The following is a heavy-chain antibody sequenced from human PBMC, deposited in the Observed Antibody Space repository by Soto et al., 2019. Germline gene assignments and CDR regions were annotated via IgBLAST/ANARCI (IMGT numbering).Heavy chain of an antibody. CDR2: IYYSGST. D-gene: IGHD6-19*01. J-gene: IGHJ5*02. CDR3: ARDLWRGSGWYWFDP. CDR1: GGSVSSGSYY. Sequence: VQLQESGPGLVKPSETLSLTCTVSGGSVSSGSYYWSWIRQPPGKGLEWIGYIYYSGSTNYNPSLKSRVTISVDTSKNQFSLKLSSVTAADTAVYYCARDLWRGSGWYWFDPWGQGTLVTVSS. V-gene: IGHV4-61*01.